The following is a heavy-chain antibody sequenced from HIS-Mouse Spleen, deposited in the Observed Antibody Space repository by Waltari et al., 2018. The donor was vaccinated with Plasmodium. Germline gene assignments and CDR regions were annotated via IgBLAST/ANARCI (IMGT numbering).Heavy chain of an antibody. J-gene: IGHJ4*02. V-gene: IGHV1-18*01. CDR1: GYTFTSYG. D-gene: IGHD1-26*01. Sequence: QVQLVQSGAEVKKPGASVKVSCKASGYTFTSYGISWVRQAPGQGLEGKGWIRSYNGNPNQATKPQGRFTRTTVTATSTAYMELRSLRSDDTAVYYCARLLPWVHGHFDYWGQGTLVTVSS. CDR2: IRSYNGNP. CDR3: ARLLPWVHGHFDY.